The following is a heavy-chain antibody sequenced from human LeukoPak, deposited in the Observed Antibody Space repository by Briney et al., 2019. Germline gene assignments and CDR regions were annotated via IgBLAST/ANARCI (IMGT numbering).Heavy chain of an antibody. Sequence: SQTLSLTCTVPGGSISSGGYYWSWIRQHPGKGLEWIGYIYYSGSTYYNPSLKSRVTISVDTSKNQFSLKLSSVTAADTAVYYCAVRNVEMATAWFDPWGQGTLVTVSS. D-gene: IGHD5-24*01. CDR3: AVRNVEMATAWFDP. CDR2: IYYSGST. CDR1: GGSISSGGYY. J-gene: IGHJ5*02. V-gene: IGHV4-31*03.